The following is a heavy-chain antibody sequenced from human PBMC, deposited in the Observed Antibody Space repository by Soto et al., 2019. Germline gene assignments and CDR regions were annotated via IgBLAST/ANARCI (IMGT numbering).Heavy chain of an antibody. J-gene: IGHJ4*02. Sequence: PSETLSLTCTVSGGSISSYYWSWIRQPPGKGLEWIGYIYYSGSTNYNPSLKSRVTISVDTSENQFSLKLSSVTAADTAVYYCARTFATYYYDGSGYYYFDYWGQGTLVTVSS. D-gene: IGHD3-22*01. V-gene: IGHV4-59*01. CDR3: ARTFATYYYDGSGYYYFDY. CDR2: IYYSGST. CDR1: GGSISSYY.